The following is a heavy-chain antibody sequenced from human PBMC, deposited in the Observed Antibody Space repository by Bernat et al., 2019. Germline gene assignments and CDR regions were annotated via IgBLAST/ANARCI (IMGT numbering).Heavy chain of an antibody. J-gene: IGHJ4*02. Sequence: QVQLVQSGAEVKKPGSSVKVSCKASGGTFSSYTISWVRQAPGQGLEWMGRIIPILGIANYAQKFQGRVTITADKSTSTAYMELSSLRSEDTAVYYCASFTDYYDSSGYFFDYRGQGTLVTVSS. CDR1: GGTFSSYT. D-gene: IGHD3-22*01. CDR2: IIPILGIA. CDR3: ASFTDYYDSSGYFFDY. V-gene: IGHV1-69*02.